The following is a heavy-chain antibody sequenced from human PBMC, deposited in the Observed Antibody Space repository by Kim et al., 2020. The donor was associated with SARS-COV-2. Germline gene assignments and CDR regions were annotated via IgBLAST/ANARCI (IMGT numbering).Heavy chain of an antibody. CDR2: ISAYNGNT. J-gene: IGHJ4*02. V-gene: IGHV1-18*01. CDR3: ARDSPYYYGSGSRIKFDY. CDR1: GYTFTSYG. D-gene: IGHD3-10*01. Sequence: ASVKVSCKASGYTFTSYGISWVRQAPGQGLEWMGWISAYNGNTNYAQKLQGRVTMTTDTSTSTAYMELRSLRSDDTAVYYCARDSPYYYGSGSRIKFDYWGQGTLVTVSS.